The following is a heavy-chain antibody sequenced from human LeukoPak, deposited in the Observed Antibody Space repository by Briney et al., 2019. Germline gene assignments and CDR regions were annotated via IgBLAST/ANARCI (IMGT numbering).Heavy chain of an antibody. D-gene: IGHD3-3*01. CDR2: IGEDGSEK. CDR1: GFTFSSYW. Sequence: GGSLRLSCAASGFTFSSYWMTWVRQAPGKGLEWVANIGEDGSEKYYVDSVKGRFTISRDNAKNSLYLQVNSLRAEDTAVYYCARVGLGITIFGVVKNAFDIWGQGTMVTVSS. J-gene: IGHJ3*02. V-gene: IGHV3-7*01. CDR3: ARVGLGITIFGVVKNAFDI.